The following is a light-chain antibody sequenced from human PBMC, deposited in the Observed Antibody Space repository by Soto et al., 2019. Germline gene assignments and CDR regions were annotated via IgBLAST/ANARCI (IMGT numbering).Light chain of an antibody. CDR3: QQANRFPYT. V-gene: IGKV1-12*02. CDR1: QGISSW. CDR2: AAS. Sequence: DIQMTQSPSSVSASVGDRVTITCRASQGISSWLAWYQQKPGKAPKLLIYAASSLQSGGPSRFSVSGSGPDFTLTISTQQAEDSATYYCQQANRFPYTFGQGTKLEIK. J-gene: IGKJ2*01.